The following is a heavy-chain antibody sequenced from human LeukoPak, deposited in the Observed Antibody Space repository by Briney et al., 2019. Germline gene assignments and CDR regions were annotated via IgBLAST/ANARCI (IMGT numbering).Heavy chain of an antibody. CDR3: AKLRSGDSYYFDY. J-gene: IGHJ4*02. CDR2: IYPDDSDT. CDR1: GYSFSSYW. D-gene: IGHD4-17*01. Sequence: GESLKISCKGSGYSFSSYWIGWVRQMPGKGLEWMGIIYPDDSDTRYSPSFQGQVTISADKSTSTAYLQWSSLKASDTAMYYCAKLRSGDSYYFDYWGQGTLVTVSS. V-gene: IGHV5-51*01.